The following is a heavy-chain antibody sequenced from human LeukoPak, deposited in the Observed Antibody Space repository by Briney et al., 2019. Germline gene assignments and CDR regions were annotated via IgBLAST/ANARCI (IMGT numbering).Heavy chain of an antibody. CDR2: IYSSGST. J-gene: IGHJ4*02. Sequence: SETLSLTCAVYGGSFSSYYWGWIRQPPGKGLEWIGSIYSSGSTYYNPSLKSRVTISVDTSKNQFSLKLSSVTAADTAVYYCARLSNWGSPSFFDYWGQGTLVTVSS. D-gene: IGHD7-27*01. CDR3: ARLSNWGSPSFFDY. CDR1: GGSFSSYY. V-gene: IGHV4-39*01.